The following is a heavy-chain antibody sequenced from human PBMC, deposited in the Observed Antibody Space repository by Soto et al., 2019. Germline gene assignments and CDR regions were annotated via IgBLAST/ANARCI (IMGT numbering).Heavy chain of an antibody. CDR1: GFTFTNYG. V-gene: IGHV3-30*03. J-gene: IGHJ4*02. CDR2: ILHDVMNK. CDR3: ASACGYESPEY. Sequence: WESLSLSCAASGFTFTNYGLHWVRQAPRKGLVGVAVILHDVMNKYYKDSVKGRFTISRDTSKNTLYLKMNSLRPEDTAVYFCASACGYESPEYWGKGNMVTVSS. D-gene: IGHD5-12*01.